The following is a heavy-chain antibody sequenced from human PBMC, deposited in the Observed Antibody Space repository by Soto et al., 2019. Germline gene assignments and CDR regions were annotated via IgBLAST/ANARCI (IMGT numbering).Heavy chain of an antibody. CDR2: ISAYNGNT. CDR3: AEDRPNSGGRPPDFDY. D-gene: IGHD2-8*01. Sequence: ASVKVSCKASGYTFTSYGMSWVRQAPGQGLEWMGWISAYNGNTNYAQKLQGRVTMTTDTSTSTAYMELRSLRSDDTAVYYCAEDRPNSGGRPPDFDYWGKGTLVPVSS. J-gene: IGHJ4*02. CDR1: GYTFTSYG. V-gene: IGHV1-18*01.